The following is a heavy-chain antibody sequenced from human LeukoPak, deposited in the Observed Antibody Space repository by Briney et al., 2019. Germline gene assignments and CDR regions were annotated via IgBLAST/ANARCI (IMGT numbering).Heavy chain of an antibody. CDR2: FRGSGGST. CDR3: ARDYADYVGYFFFDY. V-gene: IGHV3-23*01. Sequence: GGSPRLSCAASGFTFSSYAMSWVRQAPGKGLEWVSGFRGSGGSTHYADSVKGRFTISRDNSKNTLYLQMNSLRAEDTAVYYCARDYADYVGYFFFDYWGQGTLVTVSS. D-gene: IGHD4-17*01. CDR1: GFTFSSYA. J-gene: IGHJ4*02.